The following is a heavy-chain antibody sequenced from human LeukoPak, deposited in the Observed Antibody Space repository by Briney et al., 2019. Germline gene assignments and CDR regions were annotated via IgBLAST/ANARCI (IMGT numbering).Heavy chain of an antibody. D-gene: IGHD5-18*01. V-gene: IGHV3-30-3*01. Sequence: PGRSLRLSCAASGFTFSSYAMHWVRQAPGKGLGWVAVISYDGSNKYYADSVKGRFTISRDNSKNTLYLQMNSLRAEDTAVYYCARAGYSYGPVDYWGQGTLVTVSS. J-gene: IGHJ4*02. CDR3: ARAGYSYGPVDY. CDR1: GFTFSSYA. CDR2: ISYDGSNK.